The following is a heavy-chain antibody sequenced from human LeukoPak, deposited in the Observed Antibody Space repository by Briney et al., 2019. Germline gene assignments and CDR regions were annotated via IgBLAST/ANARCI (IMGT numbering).Heavy chain of an antibody. D-gene: IGHD2-15*01. Sequence: SVKVSCKASGGTFSSYAISWVRQAPGQGLEWMGRIIPILGIANYAQKFQGRVTITADKSTSTAYMELSSLRSEDTAVYYCARGLSGGNWDYWGQGTLVTVSS. J-gene: IGHJ4*02. CDR2: IIPILGIA. V-gene: IGHV1-69*04. CDR1: GGTFSSYA. CDR3: ARGLSGGNWDY.